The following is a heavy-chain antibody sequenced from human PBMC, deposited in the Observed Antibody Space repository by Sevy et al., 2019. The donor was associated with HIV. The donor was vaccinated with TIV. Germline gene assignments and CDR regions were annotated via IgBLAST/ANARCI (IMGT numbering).Heavy chain of an antibody. Sequence: GGSLRLSCAASGFTFSSYGMHWVRQAPGKGLEWVAVIWYDGSNKYYADSVKGRFTISRDNSKTTLYLQMNSLRAEDTAVYYCAREYYDFWRGYSGMFDPWGQGTLVTVSS. D-gene: IGHD3-3*01. CDR1: GFTFSSYG. J-gene: IGHJ5*02. CDR3: AREYYDFWRGYSGMFDP. CDR2: IWYDGSNK. V-gene: IGHV3-33*01.